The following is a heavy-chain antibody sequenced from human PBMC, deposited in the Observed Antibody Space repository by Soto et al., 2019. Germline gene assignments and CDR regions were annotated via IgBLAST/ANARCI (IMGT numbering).Heavy chain of an antibody. J-gene: IGHJ6*03. V-gene: IGHV3-23*01. D-gene: IGHD6-19*01. CDR1: GFTFSSYA. Sequence: EVQLLESGGGLVQPGGSLRLSCAASGFTFSSYAMSWVRQAPGKGLEWVSAISGSGGSTYYADSVNGRFTISRDNSKNTLYLQMNSLRAEDTAVYYCARVIAVAGTMRYYYMDVWGKGTTVTVSS. CDR3: ARVIAVAGTMRYYYMDV. CDR2: ISGSGGST.